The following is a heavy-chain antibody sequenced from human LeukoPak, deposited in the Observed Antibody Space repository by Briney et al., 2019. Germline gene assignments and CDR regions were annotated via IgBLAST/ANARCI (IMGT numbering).Heavy chain of an antibody. V-gene: IGHV3-23*01. Sequence: GGSLRLSCAASGFTFSSCTMNWIRQAPGKGLEWVSAISGSGGSTYYADSVKGRFTISRDNSKNTLYLQMNSLRAEDTAVYYCAKLMESMIVAPDAFDIWGQGTMVTVSS. D-gene: IGHD3-22*01. CDR2: ISGSGGST. CDR3: AKLMESMIVAPDAFDI. CDR1: GFTFSSCT. J-gene: IGHJ3*02.